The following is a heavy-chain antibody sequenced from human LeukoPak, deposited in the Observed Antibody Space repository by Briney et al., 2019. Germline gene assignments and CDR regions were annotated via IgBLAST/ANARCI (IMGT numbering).Heavy chain of an antibody. CDR3: ARTVFGGYCSSSSCYAGGYLDY. Sequence: PGGSLRLSCAASGFTFSTYSMNWVRQAPGKGLEWVSSISSGSSYIHYADSVKGRFTISRDNARQSLYLQMNSLRAGDTAVYYCARTVFGGYCSSSSCYAGGYLDYWGQGTLVTVSS. V-gene: IGHV3-21*01. D-gene: IGHD2-2*03. CDR2: ISSGSSYI. CDR1: GFTFSTYS. J-gene: IGHJ4*02.